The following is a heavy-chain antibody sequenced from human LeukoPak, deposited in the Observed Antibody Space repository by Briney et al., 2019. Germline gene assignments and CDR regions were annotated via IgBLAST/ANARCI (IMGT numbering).Heavy chain of an antibody. D-gene: IGHD4/OR15-4a*01. J-gene: IGHJ5*02. CDR3: ARSRGLYNWFDP. V-gene: IGHV4-59*01. Sequence: SETLSLTCTVSGGSISSYYWSWIRQPPGKGLEWIGYIYYSRSTNYNPSLKSRVTISVDTSKNQFSLKLSSVTAADTAVYYCARSRGLYNWFDPWGQGTLVTVSS. CDR1: GGSISSYY. CDR2: IYYSRST.